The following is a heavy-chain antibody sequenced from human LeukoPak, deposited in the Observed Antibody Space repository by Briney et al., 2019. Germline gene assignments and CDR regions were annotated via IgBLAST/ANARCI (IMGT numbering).Heavy chain of an antibody. J-gene: IGHJ4*02. Sequence: GGSLRHSCAASGFTFSSYAMSWVRQAPGKGLEWVSAISGSGGSTYYADSVKGRFTISRDNSKNTLYLQMNSLRAEDTAVYYCAKLPYQHGYNPTFDYWGQGTLVTVSS. CDR3: AKLPYQHGYNPTFDY. CDR2: ISGSGGST. D-gene: IGHD5-24*01. CDR1: GFTFSSYA. V-gene: IGHV3-23*01.